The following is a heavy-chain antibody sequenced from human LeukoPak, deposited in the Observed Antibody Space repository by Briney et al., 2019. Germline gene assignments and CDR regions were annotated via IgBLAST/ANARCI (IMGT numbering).Heavy chain of an antibody. J-gene: IGHJ3*02. CDR1: GFTFNFFG. D-gene: IGHD3-3*01. V-gene: IGHV3-30*02. CDR3: AKGRVARGFNDPFVI. Sequence: GGSLRLSCAASGFTFNFFGMHWVRQAPGKGLEWVAFTRYDGSCKRYIDSVNGRFTISRDNSKNTLYLQMNSLRVEDTAVYSCAKGRVARGFNDPFVIWGQGTMVTVSS. CDR2: TRYDGSCK.